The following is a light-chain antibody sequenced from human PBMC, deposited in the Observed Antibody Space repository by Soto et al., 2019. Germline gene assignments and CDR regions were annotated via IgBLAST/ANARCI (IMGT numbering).Light chain of an antibody. Sequence: QSVLTQPVSVSGSPGQSITISCTGTSSDVGGNKYVSWYQHYPGKAPKLMICDVSNRPSGVSNRFSGSKSGNTASLTISGLQAEDEADYYCSAFTGTTYVFGTGTKVTVL. J-gene: IGLJ1*01. CDR2: DVS. CDR1: SSDVGGNKY. CDR3: SAFTGTTYV. V-gene: IGLV2-14*03.